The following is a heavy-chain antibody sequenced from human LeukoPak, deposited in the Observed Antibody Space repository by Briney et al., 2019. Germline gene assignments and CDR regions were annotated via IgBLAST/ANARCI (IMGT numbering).Heavy chain of an antibody. Sequence: GSLRLSCAASGFTFSSYAMSWVRQAPGKGLEWVSAISGSGGSTYYADSVKGRFTISRDNSKNTLYLQMNSLRAEDTVVYYCAKDGRGYGSGSLNYWGQGTLVTVSS. CDR1: GFTFSSYA. CDR2: ISGSGGST. CDR3: AKDGRGYGSGSLNY. J-gene: IGHJ4*02. V-gene: IGHV3-23*01. D-gene: IGHD3-10*01.